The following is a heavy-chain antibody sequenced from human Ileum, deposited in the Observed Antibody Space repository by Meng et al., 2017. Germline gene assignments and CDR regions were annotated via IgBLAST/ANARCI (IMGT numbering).Heavy chain of an antibody. CDR2: IFQSGRT. CDR1: GTW. J-gene: IGHJ4*02. CDR3: ATSNDRDVYYLGY. Sequence: QVQLQGSGPRLVKPSGNLFLTCAVSGTWWSWVRQPPGKGLEWIGEIFQSGRTNYNPSLKSRVTISIDKSKSQISLQLSAVTAADTAVYSCATSNDRDVYYLGYWGQGTLVTVSS. V-gene: IGHV4-4*02. D-gene: IGHD3-22*01.